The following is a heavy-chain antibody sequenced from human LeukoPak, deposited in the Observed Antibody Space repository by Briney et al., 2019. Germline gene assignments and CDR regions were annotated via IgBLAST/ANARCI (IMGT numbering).Heavy chain of an antibody. Sequence: SETLSLTCAVYGGSFSGYYWSWIRQPPGKGLEWIGEINHSGSTNYNPSLKSRVTISVDTSKNQFSLKLSSVTAADTAVYYCASNSFDYYGSGSYSVDYWGQGTLVTASS. V-gene: IGHV4-34*01. J-gene: IGHJ4*02. CDR1: GGSFSGYY. CDR3: ASNSFDYYGSGSYSVDY. D-gene: IGHD3-10*01. CDR2: INHSGST.